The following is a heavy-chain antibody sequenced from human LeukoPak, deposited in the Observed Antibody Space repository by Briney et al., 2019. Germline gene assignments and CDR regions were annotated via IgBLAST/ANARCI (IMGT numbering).Heavy chain of an antibody. J-gene: IGHJ4*02. CDR1: GYTFTGYH. CDR2: INPNSGGT. Sequence: ASVKVSCKASGYTFTGYHMHWVRQAPGQGLEWMGWINPNSGGTNYAQKFQGRVTMTRDTSISTAYMELSRLRSDDTAVYYCAREGGYDLAAAVYWGQGTLVTVSS. D-gene: IGHD5-12*01. CDR3: AREGGYDLAAAVY. V-gene: IGHV1-2*02.